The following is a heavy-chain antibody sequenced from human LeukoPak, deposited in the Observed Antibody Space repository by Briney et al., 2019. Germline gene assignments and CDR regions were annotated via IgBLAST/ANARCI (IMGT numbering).Heavy chain of an antibody. J-gene: IGHJ4*02. CDR3: ARDRYSSGWYEIDY. V-gene: IGHV1-69*13. CDR2: IIPIFGTA. CDR1: GGTFSSYA. Sequence: GASVKVSCKASGGTFSSYAISWVRQAPGQGLEWMGGIIPIFGTANYAQKFQGRVSITADESTSTAYMELSSLRSEDTAVYYCARDRYSSGWYEIDYWGQGTLVTVSS. D-gene: IGHD6-19*01.